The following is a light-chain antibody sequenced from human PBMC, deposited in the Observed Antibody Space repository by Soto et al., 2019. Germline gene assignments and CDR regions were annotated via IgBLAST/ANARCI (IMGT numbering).Light chain of an antibody. CDR2: HDS. CDR3: QVWDSYSDRVV. CDR1: NIGSKS. J-gene: IGLJ2*01. Sequence: SYELTQPPSVSVAPGQTARITCGESNIGSKSVHWYQQKPGQAPVLVVSHDSDRPSGIPERFSGSNSGNTATLTISRVDAGDEADYFCQVWDSYSDRVVFGGGTQLTVL. V-gene: IGLV3-21*02.